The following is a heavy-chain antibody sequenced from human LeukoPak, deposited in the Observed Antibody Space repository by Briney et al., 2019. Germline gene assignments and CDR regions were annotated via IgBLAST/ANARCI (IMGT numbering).Heavy chain of an antibody. Sequence: PSETLSLTCTVSGGSISSSSYYWGWIRQPPGKGLEWIGSIYYSGSTYYNPSLKSRVTISVDTSKNQFSLKLSSVTAADTAVYYCARQGRHLGGPFDYWGQGTLVTVSS. CDR2: IYYSGST. CDR1: GGSISSSSYY. J-gene: IGHJ4*02. D-gene: IGHD3-3*01. CDR3: ARQGRHLGGPFDY. V-gene: IGHV4-39*01.